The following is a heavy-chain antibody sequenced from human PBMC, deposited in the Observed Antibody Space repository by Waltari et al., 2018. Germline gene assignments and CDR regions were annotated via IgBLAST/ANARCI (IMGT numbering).Heavy chain of an antibody. CDR3: ARAVVIPSDYYYYYMDV. V-gene: IGHV1-69*14. CDR1: GGTFSSYA. D-gene: IGHD3-22*01. CDR2: IIPSFGTA. Sequence: QVQLVQSGAEVKKPGSSLKVSCKASGGTFSSYAISWVRQPPGQGLEWMGGIIPSFGTANYAQKFQGRVTITADKSTSTAYMELSSLRSEDTAVYYCARAVVIPSDYYYYYMDVWGKGTTVTVSS. J-gene: IGHJ6*03.